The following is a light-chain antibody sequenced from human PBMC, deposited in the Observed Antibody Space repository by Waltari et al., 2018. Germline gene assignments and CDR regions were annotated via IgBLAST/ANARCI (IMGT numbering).Light chain of an antibody. Sequence: EIVMTQSPATLSVSPGERATLSCRASQSVSNDLAWYQQKPGQPPRLLIYGACLRATDVTARFSGSGSGTEFTLTIRGLQSEDFAVYYCQQYHNWPPLTFGGGTKVEIK. CDR2: GAC. CDR1: QSVSND. V-gene: IGKV3-15*01. J-gene: IGKJ4*02. CDR3: QQYHNWPPLT.